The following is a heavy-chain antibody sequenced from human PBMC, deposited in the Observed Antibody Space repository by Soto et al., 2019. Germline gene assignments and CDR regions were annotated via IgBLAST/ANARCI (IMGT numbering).Heavy chain of an antibody. J-gene: IGHJ5*02. Sequence: QLQLQESGSGLLKPSQTLSLTCAVSGGSISSGGYSWSWIRQPPGKGLEWIGHIYYSGSTYYGGTTYYNPSLKRRVTISVDRSKNQFSLELNSVTAADTAVYFCARGRVTTSWFDPWGQGTLVTVSS. CDR3: ARGRVTTSWFDP. D-gene: IGHD4-17*01. CDR2: IYYSGSTYYGGTT. CDR1: GGSISSGGYS. V-gene: IGHV4-30-4*07.